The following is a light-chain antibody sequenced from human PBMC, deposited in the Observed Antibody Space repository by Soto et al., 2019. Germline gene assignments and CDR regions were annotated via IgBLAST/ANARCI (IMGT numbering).Light chain of an antibody. CDR3: KQYGDNSPWT. CDR1: QSISNL. Sequence: DIQVTQSPSTLSASVGDRVTITCRASQSISNLLAWYQQKPGEAPKVLIYKASSLESGVPSRFSGSGSGTEVTLTISSMQIEDFATIYCKQYGDNSPWTFGQGTKVEIK. CDR2: KAS. J-gene: IGKJ1*01. V-gene: IGKV1-5*03.